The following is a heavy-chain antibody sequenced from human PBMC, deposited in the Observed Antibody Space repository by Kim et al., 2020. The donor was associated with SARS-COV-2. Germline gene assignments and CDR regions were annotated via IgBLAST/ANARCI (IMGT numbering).Heavy chain of an antibody. Sequence: ASVKVSCKSSGYTFTNYYIHWVRQAPGQGLEWMGWINPNSGGTNYAQDLQGRVTMTRDTSTTTAYMDLGSLRSDDTAVYYCARGRFDDYWSAYYVGTFFFDFSGRGTRVTVS. V-gene: IGHV1-2*02. CDR1: GYTFTNYY. CDR2: INPNSGGT. D-gene: IGHD3-3*01. J-gene: IGHJ4*02. CDR3: ARGRFDDYWSAYYVGTFFFDF.